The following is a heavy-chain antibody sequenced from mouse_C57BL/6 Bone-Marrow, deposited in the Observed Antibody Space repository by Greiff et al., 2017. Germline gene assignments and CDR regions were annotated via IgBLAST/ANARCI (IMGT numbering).Heavy chain of an antibody. V-gene: IGHV1-42*01. D-gene: IGHD2-1*01. CDR3: ASYGNFSMDY. J-gene: IGHJ4*01. CDR2: INPSTGGT. Sequence: EVQLQESGPELVKPGASVKISCKASGYSFTGYYMNWVKQSPEKSLEWIGEINPSTGGTTYNQKFKAKATLTVDKSSSTAYMQLKSLTSEGSAVYYCASYGNFSMDYWGQGTSVTVAS. CDR1: GYSFTGYY.